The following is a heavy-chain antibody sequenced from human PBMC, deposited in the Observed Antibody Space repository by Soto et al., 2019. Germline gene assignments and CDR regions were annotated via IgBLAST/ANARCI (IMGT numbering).Heavy chain of an antibody. CDR3: AREGGPTGAFDY. CDR2: IYISGST. Sequence: WTWIRQPAGKGLEWIGRIYISGSTNYNPSLKSRVTMSVDTSKNQFSLKLSSVTAADTAVYYCAREGGPTGAFDYWGQGTLVTVSS. J-gene: IGHJ4*02. D-gene: IGHD4-17*01. V-gene: IGHV4-4*07.